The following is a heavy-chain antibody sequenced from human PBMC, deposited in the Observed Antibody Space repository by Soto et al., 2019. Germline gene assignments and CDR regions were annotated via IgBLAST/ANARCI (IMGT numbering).Heavy chain of an antibody. CDR1: GGSISSSSYY. CDR2: IYYSGST. D-gene: IGHD6-6*01. J-gene: IGHJ4*02. V-gene: IGHV4-39*01. CDR3: ARQGDSSSSVSDY. Sequence: SETLSLTCTVSGGSISSSSYYWGWIRQPPGKGLEWIGSIYYSGSTYYNPSLKSRVTISVDTSKNQFSLKLSSVTAADTAVYYCARQGDSSSSVSDYWGQGTLVTVSS.